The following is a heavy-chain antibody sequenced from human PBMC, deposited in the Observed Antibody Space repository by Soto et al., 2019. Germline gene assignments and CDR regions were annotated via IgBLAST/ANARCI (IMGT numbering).Heavy chain of an antibody. D-gene: IGHD2-21*01. Sequence: EVQLLESGGGLVQPGGSMRLSCAASGFTFGSYAMGWVRQAPGKGLEWVSSISGSGAPTYYADSVRGRFTISRDNSHNTLFLQMNSLRAEDTTVYYCAKGIPITGADPFDCCGQVTLVTVSS. CDR2: ISGSGAPT. V-gene: IGHV3-23*01. CDR1: GFTFGSYA. CDR3: AKGIPITGADPFDC. J-gene: IGHJ4*02.